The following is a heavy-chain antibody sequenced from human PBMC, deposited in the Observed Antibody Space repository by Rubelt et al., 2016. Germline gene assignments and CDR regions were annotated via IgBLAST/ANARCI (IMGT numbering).Heavy chain of an antibody. Sequence: ISSGGYYWSWIRQHPGKGLKWIGYTYYSGSTHYNPSLKSRVTISVDTSKNQFSLKLSSVTAADTAVYYCARTDYGEGGWFDPWGQGTLVTVSS. J-gene: IGHJ5*02. CDR3: ARTDYGEGGWFDP. CDR1: ISSGGYY. V-gene: IGHV4-31*02. CDR2: TYYSGST. D-gene: IGHD4-17*01.